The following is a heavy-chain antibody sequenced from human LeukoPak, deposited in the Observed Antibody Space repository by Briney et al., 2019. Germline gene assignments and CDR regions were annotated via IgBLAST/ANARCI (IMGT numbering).Heavy chain of an antibody. D-gene: IGHD1-26*01. CDR2: IYDSGST. CDR3: ARHGTSGIYRRPFDI. V-gene: IGHV4-59*08. J-gene: IGHJ3*02. CDR1: GGSMSSYY. Sequence: KPSETLSLTCTVSGGSMSSYYWSWIRQPPGKGLEWIGYIYDSGSTNYNPSLKSRVTISVDTSNNQFSLKLNSVTAADTAVYYCARHGTSGIYRRPFDIWGRGTMVTVSS.